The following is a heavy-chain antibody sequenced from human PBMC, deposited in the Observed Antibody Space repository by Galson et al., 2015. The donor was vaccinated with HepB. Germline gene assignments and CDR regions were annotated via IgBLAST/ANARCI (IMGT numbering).Heavy chain of an antibody. D-gene: IGHD6-13*01. Sequence: SLRLSCAASGFTVSSNYMSWVRQAPGKGLEWVSVIYSGGSTYYADSVKGRFTISRDNSKNTLYLQMNSLRAEDTAVYYCARVYWGIAAAGAFDYWGQGTLVTVSS. J-gene: IGHJ4*02. CDR1: GFTVSSNY. V-gene: IGHV3-53*01. CDR2: IYSGGST. CDR3: ARVYWGIAAAGAFDY.